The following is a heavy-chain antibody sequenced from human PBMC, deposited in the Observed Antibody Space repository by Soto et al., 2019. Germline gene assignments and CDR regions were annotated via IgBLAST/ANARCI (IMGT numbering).Heavy chain of an antibody. CDR2: IYSGGST. Sequence: GGSLRLSCAASGFTVSSNYMSWVRQAPGKGLEWVSVIYSGGSTYYADSVKGRFTISRDNSKNTLYLQMNSLRAEDTAVYYCASAALHYYYGMDVWGQGTTVTVSS. J-gene: IGHJ6*02. CDR3: ASAALHYYYGMDV. CDR1: GFTVSSNY. D-gene: IGHD6-13*01. V-gene: IGHV3-53*01.